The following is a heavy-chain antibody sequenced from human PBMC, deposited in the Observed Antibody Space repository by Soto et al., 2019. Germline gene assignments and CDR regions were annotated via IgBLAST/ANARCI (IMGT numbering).Heavy chain of an antibody. V-gene: IGHV5-51*01. CDR3: ARIGTAMETYYYYYYMDV. CDR1: GYSFTSYW. Sequence: GESLKISCKGSGYSFTSYWIGWVRQMPGKGLEWMGIIYPGDSDTRYSPSFQGQVTISADKSISTAYLQWSSLKASDTAMYYCARIGTAMETYYYYYYMDVWGKGTTVTVSS. CDR2: IYPGDSDT. D-gene: IGHD5-18*01. J-gene: IGHJ6*03.